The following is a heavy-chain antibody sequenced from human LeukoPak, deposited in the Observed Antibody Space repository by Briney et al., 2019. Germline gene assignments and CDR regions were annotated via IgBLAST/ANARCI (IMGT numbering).Heavy chain of an antibody. J-gene: IGHJ4*02. Sequence: SETLSLTCTVSGGSISSYYWSWIRQPAGKGLEWIGRIYTSGSTNYNPSLKSRVTMSVDTSKNQFSLKLSSVTAADTAIYYCVRLDYSNFFDYWGQGNLVTVSS. CDR3: VRLDYSNFFDY. D-gene: IGHD4-11*01. CDR1: GGSISSYY. CDR2: IYTSGST. V-gene: IGHV4-4*07.